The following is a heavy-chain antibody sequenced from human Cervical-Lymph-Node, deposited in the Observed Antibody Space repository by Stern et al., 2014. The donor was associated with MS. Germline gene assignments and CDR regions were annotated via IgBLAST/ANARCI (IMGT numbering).Heavy chain of an antibody. D-gene: IGHD2-21*02. J-gene: IGHJ4*03. CDR1: GFSLTTSGMS. CDR3: ARGALRWGYFDD. CDR2: IDWDDDK. Sequence: QIPLKESGPALVKPTQTLTLTCTFSGFSLTTSGMSVTWIRQPPGKALEWLARIDWDDDKQYRTSLTTRLTLSQETTKNQVVLTMTNVSPGDAATYYCARGALRWGYFDDWGQGSLVTVSS. V-gene: IGHV2-70*13.